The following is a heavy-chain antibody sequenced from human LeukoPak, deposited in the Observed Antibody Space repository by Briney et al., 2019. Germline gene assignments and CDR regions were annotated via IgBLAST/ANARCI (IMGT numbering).Heavy chain of an antibody. CDR1: GFSFSTYT. J-gene: IGHJ2*01. V-gene: IGHV3-23*01. CDR3: AKGIAAAPDWYFDL. Sequence: PGGSLRLSCVASGFSFSTYTMSWARQAPGKGLEWVSAISGSGGSTYYADSVKGRFTISRDNSKNTLYLQMNSLRAEDTAVYYCAKGIAAAPDWYFDLWGRGTLVTVSS. D-gene: IGHD6-13*01. CDR2: ISGSGGST.